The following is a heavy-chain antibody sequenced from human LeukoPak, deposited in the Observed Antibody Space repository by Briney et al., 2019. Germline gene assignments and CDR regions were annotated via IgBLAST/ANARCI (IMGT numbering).Heavy chain of an antibody. CDR3: AVAYGDYGSLDY. D-gene: IGHD4-17*01. V-gene: IGHV1-8*01. J-gene: IGHJ4*02. Sequence: ASVKVSCKASGYTFTSYDINWVRQATGQGLEWMGWMNPNSGNTGYAQKFQGRVTMTRNTSISTAYMELSSLRSEDTAVYYCAVAYGDYGSLDYWGQGTLVTVSS. CDR2: MNPNSGNT. CDR1: GYTFTSYD.